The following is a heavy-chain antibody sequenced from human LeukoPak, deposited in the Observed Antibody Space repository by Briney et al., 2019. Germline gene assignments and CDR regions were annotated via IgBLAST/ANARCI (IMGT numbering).Heavy chain of an antibody. CDR1: GFTFSSYA. CDR3: ARGHCSGGSCYSVYYYYYGMDL. D-gene: IGHD2-15*01. Sequence: GGSLRLSCAASGFTFSSYAMHWVRQAPGKGLEWVAVIAYDGNSKYYADSVQGRFTISRDNSKNTLDLQMNSLRGEDTAVYYCARGHCSGGSCYSVYYYYYGMDLWGQGTTVTVSS. J-gene: IGHJ6*02. V-gene: IGHV3-30-3*01. CDR2: IAYDGNSK.